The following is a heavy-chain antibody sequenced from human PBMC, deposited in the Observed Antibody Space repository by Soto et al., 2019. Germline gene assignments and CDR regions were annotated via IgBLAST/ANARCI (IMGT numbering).Heavy chain of an antibody. CDR2: INHSGST. CDR1: GGSISSYY. Sequence: SETLSLTCTVSGGSISSYYWSWIRQPPGKGLEWIGEINHSGSTNYNPSLKSRVTISVDTSKNQFSLKLSSVTAADTAVYYCATNGSGSYYFDYWGQGTLVTVSS. CDR3: ATNGSGSYYFDY. D-gene: IGHD3-10*01. V-gene: IGHV4-34*01. J-gene: IGHJ4*02.